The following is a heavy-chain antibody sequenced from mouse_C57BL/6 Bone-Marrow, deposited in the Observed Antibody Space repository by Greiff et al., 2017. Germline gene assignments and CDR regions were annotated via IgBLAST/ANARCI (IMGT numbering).Heavy chain of an antibody. CDR1: GYTFTDYE. Sequence: VKLMESGAELVRPGASVTLSCKASGYTFTDYEMHWVKQTPVHGLEWIGAIDPETGGTAYNQKFKGKAILTADKSSSTAYMELRSLTSEDSAVYYCTRFRGYVDVWGTGTTVTVSS. V-gene: IGHV1-15*01. J-gene: IGHJ1*03. CDR3: TRFRGYVDV. CDR2: IDPETGGT. D-gene: IGHD3-2*02.